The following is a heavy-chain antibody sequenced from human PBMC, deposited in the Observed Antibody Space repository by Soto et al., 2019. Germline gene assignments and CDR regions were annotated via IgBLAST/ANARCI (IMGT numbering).Heavy chain of an antibody. CDR2: FNSGNDNT. CDR1: GYTFTSYA. V-gene: IGHV1-3*01. CDR3: ARDRGGPQGYYDIFTDAFDV. J-gene: IGHJ3*01. Sequence: GASVKVSCKTSGYTFTSYAMHWVRQAPGQRLEWMGWFNSGNDNTKYSQKFQGRVTITTDTSASTAYMELSSLRSEDTAVYYCARDRGGPQGYYDIFTDAFDVWGQGTKVTVSS. D-gene: IGHD3-9*01.